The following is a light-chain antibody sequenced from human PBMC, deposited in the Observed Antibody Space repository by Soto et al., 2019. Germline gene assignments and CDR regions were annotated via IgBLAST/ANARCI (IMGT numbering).Light chain of an antibody. Sequence: QSVLTQPPSASGTPGQRVTISCSGSSSNIGSNYVYWYQQLPGTAPKLLIYSNNQRPSGVPDRFSGSKSGTSASLAISGLHSEDEADYYCAAWDDSLNGVVFGGGTKLTVL. J-gene: IGLJ2*01. CDR1: SSNIGSNY. V-gene: IGLV1-44*01. CDR2: SNN. CDR3: AAWDDSLNGVV.